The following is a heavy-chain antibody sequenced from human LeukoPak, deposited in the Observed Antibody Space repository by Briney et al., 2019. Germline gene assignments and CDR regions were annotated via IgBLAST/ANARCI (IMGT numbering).Heavy chain of an antibody. CDR3: ARGYQLLRGGNWFDP. Sequence: SQTLSLTCTVSGGSISSGSYYWSWIRQPAGKGLEWIGRIYTSGSTNYNPSLKSRVTISVDTSKNQFSLKLSSVTAADTAVYYCARGYQLLRGGNWFDPWGQGTLVTVSS. J-gene: IGHJ5*02. D-gene: IGHD2-2*01. V-gene: IGHV4-61*02. CDR1: GGSISSGSYY. CDR2: IYTSGST.